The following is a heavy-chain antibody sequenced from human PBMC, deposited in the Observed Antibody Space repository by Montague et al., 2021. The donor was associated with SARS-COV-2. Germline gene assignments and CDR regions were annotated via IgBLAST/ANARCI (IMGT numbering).Heavy chain of an antibody. CDR1: GGSISSSNW. CDR3: ARSRGNLQWPFYYYYGMDV. Sequence: SETLSLTCSLSGGSISSSNWWSWVRQPPGKGLEWIGEIYHSGSTNYNPSLKSRVTISVDKSKTQFSLKLSSVTAADTAVYYCARSRGNLQWPFYYYYGMDVWGQGTTVTVSS. CDR2: IYHSGST. V-gene: IGHV4-4*02. D-gene: IGHD6-19*01. J-gene: IGHJ6*02.